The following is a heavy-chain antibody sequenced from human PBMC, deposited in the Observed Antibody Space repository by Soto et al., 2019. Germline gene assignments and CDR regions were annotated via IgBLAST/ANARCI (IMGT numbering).Heavy chain of an antibody. V-gene: IGHV1-2*02. CDR3: ATDCRVTTDLTNWSDP. CDR1: RFTFSDYY. Sequence: SGQVSLKGCRFTFSDYYIRWVRQAPVQGLEWMGWINPNSGGTYYAHKFEGRVTMTRDTSISTAYMELSMLRSDDTAVYYCATDCRVTTDLTNWSDPWGQGTRVTVSS. J-gene: IGHJ5*02. CDR2: INPNSGGT. D-gene: IGHD4-4*01.